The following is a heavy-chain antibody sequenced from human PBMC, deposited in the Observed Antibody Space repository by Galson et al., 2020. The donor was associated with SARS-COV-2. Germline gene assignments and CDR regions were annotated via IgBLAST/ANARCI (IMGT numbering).Heavy chain of an antibody. D-gene: IGHD1-1*01. J-gene: IGHJ5*02. CDR3: AKVETALDL. CDR2: ISGGRYYI. CDR1: GFTFSSYT. V-gene: IGHV3-21*01. Sequence: GGSLRLSCAASGFTFSSYTMNWVRHAPGKGLEWVSSISGGRYYIDYADSVKGRFTISRDNVKNSLYLQMNSLGAGDTAFYYCAKVETALDLWGQGTLVTVSS.